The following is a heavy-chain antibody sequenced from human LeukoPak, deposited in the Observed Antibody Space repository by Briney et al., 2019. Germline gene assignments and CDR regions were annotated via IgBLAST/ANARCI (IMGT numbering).Heavy chain of an antibody. J-gene: IGHJ5*02. V-gene: IGHV1-2*02. CDR1: GYTFTGYY. CDR3: ARVMVRGVMSRFDP. CDR2: INPNSGGT. D-gene: IGHD3-10*01. Sequence: ASVKVSCKASGYTFTGYYMHWVRQAPGQGLEWMGWINPNSGGTNYAQKFQGRVTMTRDTSTSTAYMELSRLRSDDTAVYYCARVMVRGVMSRFDPWGQGTLVTVSS.